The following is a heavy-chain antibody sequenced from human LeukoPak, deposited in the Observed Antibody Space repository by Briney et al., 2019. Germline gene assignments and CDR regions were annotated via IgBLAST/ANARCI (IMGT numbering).Heavy chain of an antibody. CDR3: ARGILEGVDV. CDR2: VNPNSGHA. D-gene: IGHD2-21*01. Sequence: ASVKVSCKASGYTFTSYDIKWVRQATGQGLEWMGWVNPNSGHAGSPQKFQGRVTMTRDTSISTAYMELSSLTSEDTAVYYCARGILEGVDVWGQGTAVTVSS. CDR1: GYTFTSYD. J-gene: IGHJ6*02. V-gene: IGHV1-8*01.